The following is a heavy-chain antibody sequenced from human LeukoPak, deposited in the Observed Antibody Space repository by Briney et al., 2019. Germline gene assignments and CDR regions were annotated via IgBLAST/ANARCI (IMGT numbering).Heavy chain of an antibody. V-gene: IGHV4-59*08. CDR1: GGSISSYY. J-gene: IGHJ4*02. D-gene: IGHD4-17*01. Sequence: PSETLSLTCTVSGGSISSYYWSWIRQPPGKGLEWIGSIYYSGSTYYNPSLKSRITISVDTSKNQFSLRLSSVTAADTAVYYCARQMNTVTADYWGQGTLVTVSS. CDR3: ARQMNTVTADY. CDR2: IYYSGST.